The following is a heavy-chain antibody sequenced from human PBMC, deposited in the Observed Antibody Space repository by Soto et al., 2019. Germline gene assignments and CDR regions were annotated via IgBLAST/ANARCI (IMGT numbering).Heavy chain of an antibody. J-gene: IGHJ6*02. D-gene: IGHD2-15*01. V-gene: IGHV3-21*01. CDR1: GFTFSSYS. CDR2: ISSSSRYI. CDR3: ARDRLVAATSAPPYCYYGMDV. Sequence: GSLRLSCATSGFTFSSYSMNWVRQAPGMGLEWVSSISSSSRYIYYADSVRGRFTIPRDNAKNSLYLQINSLRAEDTAVYYCARDRLVAATSAPPYCYYGMDVWGQGTTVTVSS.